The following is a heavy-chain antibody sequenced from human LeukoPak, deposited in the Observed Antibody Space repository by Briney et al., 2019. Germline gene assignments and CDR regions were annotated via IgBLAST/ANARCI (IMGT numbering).Heavy chain of an antibody. CDR1: GFTFSSYG. V-gene: IGHV3-48*03. D-gene: IGHD3-3*01. Sequence: PGGSLRLSCAASGFTFSSYGMNWVRQAPGKGLEWVSYISSTGSTVYYADSVKGRLTISRDNAKNSLYLQMNSLRAEDTAVYYCASRGSQSGYFLWFDPWGQGTLVTVSS. J-gene: IGHJ5*02. CDR2: ISSTGSTV. CDR3: ASRGSQSGYFLWFDP.